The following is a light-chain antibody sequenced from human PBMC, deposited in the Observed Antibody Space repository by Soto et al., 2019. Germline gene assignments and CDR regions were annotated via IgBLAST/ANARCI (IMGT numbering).Light chain of an antibody. CDR3: RHYINSQWT. J-gene: IGKJ1*01. V-gene: IGKV3-20*01. CDR1: QSVGSTY. Sequence: EIVLTQSPGTLSLSPGERATLSCRPSQSVGSTYLDWYQQKPGQAPRLLIYAASSRATGIPDRFSGSASATDFTLTIASLEPDDFAVYYCRHYINSQWTFGQGTKVEIK. CDR2: AAS.